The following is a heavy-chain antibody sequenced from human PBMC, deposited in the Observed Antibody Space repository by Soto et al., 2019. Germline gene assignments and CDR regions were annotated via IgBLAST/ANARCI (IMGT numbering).Heavy chain of an antibody. V-gene: IGHV3-74*01. CDR1: GFTFSSYW. CDR3: VRDYDSSGYNSDY. Sequence: LRLYCAASGFTFSSYWMHWVRQVPGKGLVWVSRINSEGTGTIYADSVKGRFTISRDNAKSTLYLQMNSLRAVDTAVYYCVRDYDSSGYNSDYWGQGTPVTVSS. D-gene: IGHD3-22*01. J-gene: IGHJ4*02. CDR2: INSEGTGT.